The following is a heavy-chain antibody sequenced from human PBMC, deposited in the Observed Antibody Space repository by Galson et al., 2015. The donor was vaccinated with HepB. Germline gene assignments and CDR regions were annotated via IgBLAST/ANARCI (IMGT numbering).Heavy chain of an antibody. D-gene: IGHD2-2*01. J-gene: IGHJ4*02. V-gene: IGHV2-5*01. Sequence: PALVKPTQPLTLTCTFSGFSLSTSGVGVGWIRQPPGKALEWLALIYWNDDKRYSPSLKSRLTITKDTSKNQVVLTMTNMDPVDTATYYCAHTYCSSTSCYPCDYWGQGTLVTASS. CDR2: IYWNDDK. CDR3: AHTYCSSTSCYPCDY. CDR1: GFSLSTSGVG.